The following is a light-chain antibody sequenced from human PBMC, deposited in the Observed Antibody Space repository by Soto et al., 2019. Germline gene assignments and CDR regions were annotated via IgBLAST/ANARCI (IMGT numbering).Light chain of an antibody. CDR3: QQYGSSPPKLMYP. CDR1: QSVSSSY. Sequence: EIVLTQSPAPLSLSPGERATLSSRASQSVSSSYLAWYQQKPGQAPRLLIYGASSRATGIPDRFSGSGSGTDFALTISRLEHEDFAVYYCQQYGSSPPKLMYPFGQGTKRE. V-gene: IGKV3-20*01. J-gene: IGKJ2*01. CDR2: GAS.